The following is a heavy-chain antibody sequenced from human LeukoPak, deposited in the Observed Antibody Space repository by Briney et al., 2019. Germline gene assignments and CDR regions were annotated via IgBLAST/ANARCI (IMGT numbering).Heavy chain of an antibody. D-gene: IGHD6-13*01. CDR3: ARRSNSWYPNDY. J-gene: IGHJ4*02. CDR1: GGSISSSSYY. V-gene: IGHV4-39*01. Sequence: SETLSLTCTVSGGSISSSSYYWGWIRQPPGKGLEWIGSVYYSGSTYYNPSLKSRVTISVDTSKNQFSLKLSSVTAADTAVYYCARRSNSWYPNDYWGQGTLVTVSS. CDR2: VYYSGST.